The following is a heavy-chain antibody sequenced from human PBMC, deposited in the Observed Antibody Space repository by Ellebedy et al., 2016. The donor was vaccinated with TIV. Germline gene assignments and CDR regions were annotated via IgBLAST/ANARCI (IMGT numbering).Heavy chain of an antibody. Sequence: AASVKVSCKASGGIFNSNAISWVRQAPGQGLEWMGGIIPLFSTANYAQKFQGRVTMTADGSTNTAYMELSSLRSEDTATYYCARGGGSNGMDVWGQGTTVTVSS. CDR2: IIPLFSTA. CDR1: GGIFNSNA. J-gene: IGHJ6*02. V-gene: IGHV1-69*13. CDR3: ARGGGSNGMDV. D-gene: IGHD3-16*01.